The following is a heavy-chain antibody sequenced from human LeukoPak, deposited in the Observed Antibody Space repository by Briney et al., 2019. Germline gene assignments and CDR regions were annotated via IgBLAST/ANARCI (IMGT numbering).Heavy chain of an antibody. CDR3: ARADYGGLANWFDP. V-gene: IGHV1-69*04. CDR2: IIPILGIA. J-gene: IGHJ5*02. CDR1: GGTFSSYA. Sequence: SVKVSCKASGGTFSSYAISWLRQAPGQGLEWMGRIIPILGIANYAQKFQGRVTITADKSTSTAYMELSSLRSEDTAVYYCARADYGGLANWFDPWGQGTLVTVSS. D-gene: IGHD4-23*01.